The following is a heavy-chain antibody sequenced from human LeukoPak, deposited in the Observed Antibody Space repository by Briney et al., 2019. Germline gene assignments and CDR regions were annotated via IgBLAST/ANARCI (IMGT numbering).Heavy chain of an antibody. CDR3: ARGRDYYDGSRYAAFDI. CDR2: ISAYNGNT. CDR1: GYTFTSYG. V-gene: IGHV1-18*01. J-gene: IGHJ3*02. Sequence: ASVKVSCKASGYTFTSYGISWVRQAPGQGLEWMGWISAYNGNTNYAQKLQGRVTMTTDTSTSTAYMELRSLRSDDTAVYYCARGRDYYDGSRYAAFDIWGQGTMVTVSS. D-gene: IGHD3-22*01.